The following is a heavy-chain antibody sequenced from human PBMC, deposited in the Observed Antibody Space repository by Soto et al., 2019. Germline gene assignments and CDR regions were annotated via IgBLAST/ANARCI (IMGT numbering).Heavy chain of an antibody. CDR2: ISSDGSDK. CDR1: GFSFSNCG. D-gene: IGHD2-15*01. V-gene: IGHV3-30*18. J-gene: IGHJ4*02. Sequence: QVQLVESGGGVVQPGRSLRLSCAASGFSFSNCGMHWVRQAPGKGLEWVAAISSDGSDKYYSESVKGRFTISRDNSKNTLFLQMNRLRGEDTAVYYCVKGSEVARQELDYWGQGTLVTVSS. CDR3: VKGSEVARQELDY.